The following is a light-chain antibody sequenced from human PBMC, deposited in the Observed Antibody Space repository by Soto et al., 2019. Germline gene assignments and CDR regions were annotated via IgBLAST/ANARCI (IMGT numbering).Light chain of an antibody. J-gene: IGKJ1*01. V-gene: IGKV3-20*01. CDR3: QQYGSTLWT. CDR1: QTVSNNY. CDR2: GAS. Sequence: EIVLTQSPGTLSLSPWERTTLSCRASQTVSNNYLAWYQQKPGQAPRLLIYGASSRATGIPDRLSGSGSGTDFTLTIIRLEPEDFAVYYCQQYGSTLWTFGQGTKVDIK.